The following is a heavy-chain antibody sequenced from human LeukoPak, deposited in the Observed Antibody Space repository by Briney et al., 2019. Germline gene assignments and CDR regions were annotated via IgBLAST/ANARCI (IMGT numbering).Heavy chain of an antibody. J-gene: IGHJ4*02. V-gene: IGHV1-18*01. CDR2: ISAYDGNT. CDR1: GYTFTSYG. D-gene: IGHD6-19*01. Sequence: ASVTVSCKASGYTFTSYGISWVRQAPGQGLEWMGWISAYDGNTNYAQKLRGRVTMTTDTSTSTAYMELRGLRSDDTAVYYCARGRLIAVAPAGPDYWGQGTLVTVSS. CDR3: ARGRLIAVAPAGPDY.